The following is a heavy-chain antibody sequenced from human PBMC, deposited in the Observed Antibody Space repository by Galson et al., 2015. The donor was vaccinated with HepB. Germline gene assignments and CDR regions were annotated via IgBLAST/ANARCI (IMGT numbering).Heavy chain of an antibody. V-gene: IGHV1-18*04. D-gene: IGHD2-2*01. J-gene: IGHJ3*02. CDR3: ASSCSSTSCYRGVSHAFDI. CDR2: ISAYNGNT. CDR1: GYTFTSYG. Sequence: SVKVSCKASGYTFTSYGISWVRQAPGQGLEWMGWISAYNGNTNYAQKLQGRVTMTTDTSTSTAYMELRSLRSDDTAVYYCASSCSSTSCYRGVSHAFDIWGQGTMVTVSS.